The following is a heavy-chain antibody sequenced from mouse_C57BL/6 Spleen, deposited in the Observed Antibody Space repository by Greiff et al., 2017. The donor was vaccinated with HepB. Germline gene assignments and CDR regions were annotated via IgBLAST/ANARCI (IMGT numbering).Heavy chain of an antibody. CDR1: GYTFTSSG. D-gene: IGHD1-1*01. CDR3: AYGSSLWYAMDY. J-gene: IGHJ4*01. Sequence: VQLQPSGAELARPGASVKLSCKASGYTFTSSGISWVKQRTGQGLEWIGEIYPRSGNTYYHEKFKGKATLTADKSSSTAYMELRSLTSEDSAVYFCAYGSSLWYAMDYWGQGTSVTVSS. V-gene: IGHV1-81*01. CDR2: IYPRSGNT.